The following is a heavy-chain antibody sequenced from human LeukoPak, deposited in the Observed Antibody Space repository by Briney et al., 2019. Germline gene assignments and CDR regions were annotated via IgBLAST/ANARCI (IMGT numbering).Heavy chain of an antibody. Sequence: GGSLRLSCAASGFTFSSYAMSWVRQAPGKGLEWVSAISGSGGSTYYADSVKGRFTISRDNSKNTLYLQMNSLRAEDTAVYYCAKVGSQQLAGYYFDYWGQGTLVTVSS. CDR1: GFTFSSYA. V-gene: IGHV3-23*01. CDR3: AKVGSQQLAGYYFDY. CDR2: ISGSGGST. J-gene: IGHJ4*02. D-gene: IGHD6-13*01.